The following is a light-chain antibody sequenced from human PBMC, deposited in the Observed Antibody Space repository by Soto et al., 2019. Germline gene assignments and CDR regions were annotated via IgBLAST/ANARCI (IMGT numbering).Light chain of an antibody. Sequence: QSVLTQPPSVSAAPGQKVTISCSGSSSNIGDNYVSWYQHLSGTAPKLLIYDNNKRPSGIPDRFSGYKSGTSATLGITGLQTGDEADYYCGTWDTSLSVLLFGGGTKLTVL. CDR1: SSNIGDNY. V-gene: IGLV1-51*01. CDR2: DNN. J-gene: IGLJ2*01. CDR3: GTWDTSLSVLL.